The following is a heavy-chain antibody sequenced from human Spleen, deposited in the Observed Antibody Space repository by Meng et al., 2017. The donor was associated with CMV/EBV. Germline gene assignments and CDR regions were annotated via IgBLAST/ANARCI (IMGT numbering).Heavy chain of an antibody. V-gene: IGHV1-69*02. CDR1: GYTFTGYY. CDR2: IIPIPGIS. D-gene: IGHD1-1*01. J-gene: IGHJ6*02. CDR3: AHLTTEVDV. Sequence: SVKVSCKASGYTFTGYYMHWVRQAPGQGLEWMGRIIPIPGISNYAQRFQGRVTITADKSTRTSYMELTNLRSADTAVYYCAHLTTEVDVWGQGTTVTVSS.